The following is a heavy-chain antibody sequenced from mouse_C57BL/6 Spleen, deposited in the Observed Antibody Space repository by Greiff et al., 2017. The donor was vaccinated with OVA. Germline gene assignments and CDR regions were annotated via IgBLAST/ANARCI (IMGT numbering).Heavy chain of an antibody. Sequence: VKLQQPGAELVKPGASVKMSCKASGYTFTSYWITWVKQRPGQGLEWIGDIYPGSGSTNYNEKFKSKATLTVDTSSSTAYMQLSSLTSEDSAVYYCAREGITTTYYFDYWGQGTTLTVSS. D-gene: IGHD1-1*01. J-gene: IGHJ2*01. CDR3: AREGITTTYYFDY. V-gene: IGHV1-55*01. CDR2: IYPGSGST. CDR1: GYTFTSYW.